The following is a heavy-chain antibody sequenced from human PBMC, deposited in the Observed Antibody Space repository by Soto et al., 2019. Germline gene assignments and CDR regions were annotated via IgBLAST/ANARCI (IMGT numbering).Heavy chain of an antibody. CDR3: AKVTKRAAAGRYEYYKYGMDV. CDR2: ISGSGGSS. Sequence: GGSLRLSCAAAGFAFSTYAMTWVRQAPGKGLEWVSVISGSGGSSYYAASEKGRFTISRDNSKNTLFLQMNGLRAEDTAVYYCAKVTKRAAAGRYEYYKYGMDVWGQGTTVTVSS. V-gene: IGHV3-23*01. D-gene: IGHD6-13*01. J-gene: IGHJ6*02. CDR1: GFAFSTYA.